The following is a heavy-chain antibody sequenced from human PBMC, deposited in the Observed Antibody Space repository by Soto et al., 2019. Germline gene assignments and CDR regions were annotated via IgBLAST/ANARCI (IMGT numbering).Heavy chain of an antibody. Sequence: SETLSLTCAVSGGSISSGGYSCNWIRQPPGKGLEWIGYIYHSGSTYYNPSLKSRVTISVDRSKNQFSLKLSSVTAADTAVYYCARGMTTVATFDYWGQGTLVTVSS. D-gene: IGHD4-17*01. CDR3: ARGMTTVATFDY. J-gene: IGHJ4*02. CDR2: IYHSGST. V-gene: IGHV4-30-2*01. CDR1: GGSISSGGYS.